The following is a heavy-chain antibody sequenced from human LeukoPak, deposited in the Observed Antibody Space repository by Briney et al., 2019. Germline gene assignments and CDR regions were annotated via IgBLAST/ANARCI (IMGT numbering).Heavy chain of an antibody. V-gene: IGHV4-39*01. CDR1: GGSISSSSYY. Sequence: SETLSLTCTVSGGSISSSSYYWGWIRQPPGKGLEGIGSIYYSGSTYYNPSLKSRVTISVDTSKNQFSLKLSSVTAADTALYYCARQLEYSSGWFDYWGQGTLVTVSS. CDR2: IYYSGST. D-gene: IGHD6-19*01. CDR3: ARQLEYSSGWFDY. J-gene: IGHJ4*02.